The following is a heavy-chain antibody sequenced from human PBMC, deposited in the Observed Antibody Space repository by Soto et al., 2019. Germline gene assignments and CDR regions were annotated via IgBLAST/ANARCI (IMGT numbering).Heavy chain of an antibody. J-gene: IGHJ6*02. CDR1: GGTFSSYA. V-gene: IGHV1-69*01. D-gene: IGHD6-13*01. CDR2: IIPIFGTA. Sequence: QVQLVQSGAEVKTPGSSVKVSCKASGGTFSSYAISWVRQAPGQGLEWMGGIIPIFGTANYAQKFQGRVTITADESTGTAYMGLSSLRSEDTAVYYCARPIAAAGYYGMDVWGQGTTVTVSS. CDR3: ARPIAAAGYYGMDV.